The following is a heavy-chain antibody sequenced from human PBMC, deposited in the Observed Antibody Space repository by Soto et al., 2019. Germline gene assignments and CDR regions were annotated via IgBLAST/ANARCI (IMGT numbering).Heavy chain of an antibody. V-gene: IGHV3-72*01. CDR2: TRNKANSYTT. CDR3: ARVMNYYDSSGYHSLHYFDY. CDR1: GFTFSDHY. J-gene: IGHJ4*02. D-gene: IGHD3-22*01. Sequence: GGSLRLSCAASGFTFSDHYMDWVRQAPGKGLEWVGRTRNKANSYTTEYAASVKGRFTISRDDSKNSLYLQMNSLKTEDTAVYYCARVMNYYDSSGYHSLHYFDYWGQGTLVTVSS.